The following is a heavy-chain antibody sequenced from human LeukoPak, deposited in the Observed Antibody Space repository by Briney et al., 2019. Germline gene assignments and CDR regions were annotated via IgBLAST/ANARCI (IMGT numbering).Heavy chain of an antibody. Sequence: SETLSLTCTVSGYSITSIYYWGWIRQPPGKGLEWIGSIHHSGDTAYNPSLKSRVTISVDTSKSQFSLKLSSVTAADTVVYYCARSYASSGLDHWGQGTLVTVSS. D-gene: IGHD3-16*01. J-gene: IGHJ4*02. CDR2: IHHSGDT. V-gene: IGHV4-38-2*02. CDR1: GYSITSIYY. CDR3: ARSYASSGLDH.